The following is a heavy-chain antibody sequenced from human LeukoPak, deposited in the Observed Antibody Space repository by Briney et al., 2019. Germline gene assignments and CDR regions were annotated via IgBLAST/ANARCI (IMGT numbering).Heavy chain of an antibody. CDR1: GYTFTGYY. V-gene: IGHV1-2*06. CDR2: INPNSGGT. J-gene: IGHJ4*02. Sequence: ASVKVSCKASGYTFTGYYMHWVRQAPGQGLEWMGRINPNSGGTNYAQKFQGRVTMTRDTSISTAYMERSRLRSDDTAVYYCARCSRGSSGCTDYWGQGTLVTVSS. CDR3: ARCSRGSSGCTDY. D-gene: IGHD6-19*01.